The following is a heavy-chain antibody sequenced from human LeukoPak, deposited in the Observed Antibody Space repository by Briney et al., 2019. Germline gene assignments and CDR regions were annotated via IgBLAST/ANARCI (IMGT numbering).Heavy chain of an antibody. D-gene: IGHD3-10*01. CDR3: ASSKVRAYYYYYYGMDV. V-gene: IGHV4-34*01. CDR2: INHSGST. J-gene: IGHJ6*02. CDR1: GGSFSGYY. Sequence: PSETLSLLCAVYGGSFSGYYWSWIRQPPGKGLEWIGEINHSGSTNYNPSLKSRVTMSVDTSKNQFSLKLSSVTAADTAVYYCASSKVRAYYYYYYGMDVWGQGTTVTVSS.